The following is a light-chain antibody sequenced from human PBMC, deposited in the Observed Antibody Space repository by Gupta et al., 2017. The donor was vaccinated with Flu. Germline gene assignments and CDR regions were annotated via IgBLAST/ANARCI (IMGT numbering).Light chain of an antibody. CDR3: SSYAPGDSLGVV. J-gene: IGLJ2*01. CDR2: EGT. V-gene: IGLV2-23*01. CDR1: FGARNL. Sequence: FGARNLVSWYQQRPGRPPKLLLYEGTKRPSGASSRFSGSHSGDTASLTISGLQAEDDADYYCSSYAPGDSLGVVFGGGTKLTVL.